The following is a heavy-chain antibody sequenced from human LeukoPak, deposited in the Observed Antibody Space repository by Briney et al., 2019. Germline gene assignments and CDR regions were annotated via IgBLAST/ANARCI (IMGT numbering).Heavy chain of an antibody. CDR2: ISSNSAYL. CDR1: GFTFRSYT. V-gene: IGHV3-21*01. Sequence: PGGSLRLSCAASGFTFRSYTMNWVRQAPGRGLEWVSSISSNSAYLYYADSLRGRFTISRDNAKNSLSLQMNSLRAADTAVYYCAREGVCPSGAIVSLSSQDAFDIWGPGPMVTVSS. J-gene: IGHJ3*02. CDR3: AREGVCPSGAIVSLSSQDAFDI. D-gene: IGHD2-15*01.